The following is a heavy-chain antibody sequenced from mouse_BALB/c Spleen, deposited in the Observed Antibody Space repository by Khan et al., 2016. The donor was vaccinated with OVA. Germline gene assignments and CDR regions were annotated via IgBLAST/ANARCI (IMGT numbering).Heavy chain of an antibody. Sequence: EVELVESGPGLVKSSQSLSLTCTVTGYSITSDYAWNWIRQFPGNKLEWMGYISYSGNTNYNPSLKSRISITRDTSKNQFFLQLNPVTTEETATYYCASVYGGDFDYWGQGTTLTVSS. CDR2: ISYSGNT. V-gene: IGHV3-2*02. D-gene: IGHD2-10*02. CDR3: ASVYGGDFDY. CDR1: GYSITSDYA. J-gene: IGHJ2*01.